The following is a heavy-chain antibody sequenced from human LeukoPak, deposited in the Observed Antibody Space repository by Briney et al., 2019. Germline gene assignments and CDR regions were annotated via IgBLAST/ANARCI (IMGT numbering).Heavy chain of an antibody. Sequence: SVKVSCKASGYTFTGYYMHWVRQAPGQGLEWMGRIIPILGIANYAQKFQGRVTITADKSTSAAYMELSSLRSEDTAVYYCARFCTNGVCYGPGFYYYGMDVWGQGTTVTVSS. J-gene: IGHJ6*02. V-gene: IGHV1-69*02. CDR1: GYTFTGYY. CDR3: ARFCTNGVCYGPGFYYYGMDV. CDR2: IIPILGIA. D-gene: IGHD2-8*01.